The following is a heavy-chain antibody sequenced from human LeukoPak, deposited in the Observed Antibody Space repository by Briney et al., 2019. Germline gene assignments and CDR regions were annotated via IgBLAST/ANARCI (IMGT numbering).Heavy chain of an antibody. CDR1: GFTFSSYS. J-gene: IGHJ6*02. CDR3: ARGGYDFWSGYYYGMDV. CDR2: ISSSSSTI. V-gene: IGHV3-48*01. D-gene: IGHD3-3*01. Sequence: GGSLRLSCAASGFTFSSYSMNWVRQAPGKGLEWVSYISSSSSTIYYADSVKGRFTISRDNAKNSLYLQMNSLRAEDTAVYYCARGGYDFWSGYYYGMDVWGQGTTVTVSS.